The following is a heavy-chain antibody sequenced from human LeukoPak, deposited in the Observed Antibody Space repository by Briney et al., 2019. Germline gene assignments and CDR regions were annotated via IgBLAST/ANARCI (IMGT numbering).Heavy chain of an antibody. V-gene: IGHV1-8*01. J-gene: IGHJ6*02. D-gene: IGHD6-6*01. Sequence: ASVKVSCKASGYTFTSYDINWVRHATGQGLEWMGWMNPNSGNTGYAQKFQGRVTMTRNTSISTAYMELSSLRSEDTAVYYCARDGHHSSSSYYYGMDVWGQGTTVTVSS. CDR1: GYTFTSYD. CDR2: MNPNSGNT. CDR3: ARDGHHSSSSYYYGMDV.